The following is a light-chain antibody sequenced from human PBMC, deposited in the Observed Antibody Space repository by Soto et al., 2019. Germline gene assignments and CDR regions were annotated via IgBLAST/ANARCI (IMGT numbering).Light chain of an antibody. CDR3: QQYKNWPPWT. Sequence: EIVLTQSPGNRSLSPGERATLSCRASQSVSSKLAWYQQKPGQAPRLLVYGASTRATGIPARFSGSVSGTEFTLTIRSLQSEDFAVYYGQQYKNWPPWTFGQGTKVDIK. V-gene: IGKV3-15*01. CDR2: GAS. J-gene: IGKJ1*01. CDR1: QSVSSK.